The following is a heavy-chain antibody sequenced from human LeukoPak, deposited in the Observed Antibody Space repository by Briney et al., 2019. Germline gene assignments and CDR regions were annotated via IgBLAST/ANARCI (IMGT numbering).Heavy chain of an antibody. Sequence: ASLWVSPEASGYSFTGYYMHWVRRAPGQGLEWMGIINPSGGTTSYAQKFQGRVTVTRDTSTGTVYMELSSLRSEDTAVYYCASTISGTTYDAFDIWGQGTMVTVSS. V-gene: IGHV1-46*01. CDR1: GYSFTGYY. CDR3: ASTISGTTYDAFDI. CDR2: INPSGGTT. D-gene: IGHD1-7*01. J-gene: IGHJ3*02.